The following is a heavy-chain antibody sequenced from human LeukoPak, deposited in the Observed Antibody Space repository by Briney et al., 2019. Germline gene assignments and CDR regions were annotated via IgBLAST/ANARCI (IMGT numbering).Heavy chain of an antibody. Sequence: GGSLRLSCAASGFTFSSYEMNWVRQAPGKGLEWVSYISSSGSAIYYADSVKGRFTISRDNAKNSLYLQMNSLRAEDTAVYYCAKGGLSYDSSGYHDAFDIWGQGTMVTVSS. CDR2: ISSSGSAI. CDR1: GFTFSSYE. J-gene: IGHJ3*02. V-gene: IGHV3-48*03. D-gene: IGHD3-22*01. CDR3: AKGGLSYDSSGYHDAFDI.